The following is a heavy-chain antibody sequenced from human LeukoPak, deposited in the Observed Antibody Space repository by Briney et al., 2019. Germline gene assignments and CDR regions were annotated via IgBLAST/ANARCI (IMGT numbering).Heavy chain of an antibody. V-gene: IGHV4-34*01. CDR1: GGSFSGYY. Sequence: SETLSLTCAVYGGSFSGYYWSWIRQPPGKGLEWIGEINHSGSTNYNPSLKSRVTISVDTSKNQFSLKLSSVTAADTAVYYCARRSPSSTSYFDYWGQGTLVTVSS. CDR3: ARRSPSSTSYFDY. J-gene: IGHJ4*02. D-gene: IGHD2-2*01. CDR2: INHSGST.